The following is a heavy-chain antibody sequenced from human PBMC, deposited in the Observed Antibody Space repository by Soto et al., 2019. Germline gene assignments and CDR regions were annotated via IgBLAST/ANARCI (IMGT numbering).Heavy chain of an antibody. CDR2: IYYSGST. J-gene: IGHJ5*02. V-gene: IGHV4-59*01. D-gene: IGHD2-15*01. CDR3: ARDQDEFNWFDP. Sequence: SETLSLTCTVSGGSISSYYWSWIRQPPGKGLEWIGYIYYSGSTNYNPSLKSRVTISVDTSKNQFSLKLSSVTAADTAVYYCARDQDEFNWFDPWGQGTLVTVSS. CDR1: GGSISSYY.